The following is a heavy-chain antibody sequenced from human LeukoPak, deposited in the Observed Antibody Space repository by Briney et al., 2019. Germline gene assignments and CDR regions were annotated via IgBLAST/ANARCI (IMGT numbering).Heavy chain of an antibody. CDR2: IYYSGST. CDR3: ARDNMERVIDY. CDR1: GGSISSYY. D-gene: IGHD2-21*01. J-gene: IGHJ4*02. V-gene: IGHV4-59*12. Sequence: LETLSLTCTVSGGSISSYYWSWIRQPPGKGLEWIGYIYYSGSTNYNPSLKSRVTISVDTSKNQFSLKLSSVTAADTAVYYCARDNMERVIDYWGQGTLVTVSS.